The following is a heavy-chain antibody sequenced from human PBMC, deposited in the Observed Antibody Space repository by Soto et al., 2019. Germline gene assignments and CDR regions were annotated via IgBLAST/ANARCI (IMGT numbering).Heavy chain of an antibody. J-gene: IGHJ3*02. CDR1: GFSLSTSGVG. V-gene: IGHV2-5*02. CDR3: LHLNTYYYGIAFVI. CDR2: IYWDDDK. Sequence: SGPTLVNPTQTLTLTCTFSGFSLSTSGVGVGWIRQPPGKALEWLALIYWDDDKRYSPSLKSRLTITKDTSKNQVVLTMTNVDPVDTATYYCLHLNTYYYGIAFVIWCQGTIVTV. D-gene: IGHD3-10*01.